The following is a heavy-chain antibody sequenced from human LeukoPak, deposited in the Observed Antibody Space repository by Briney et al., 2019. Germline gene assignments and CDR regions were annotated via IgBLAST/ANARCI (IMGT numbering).Heavy chain of an antibody. CDR2: IYYRSKWYN. CDR1: GDSVSSKSAG. J-gene: IGHJ4*02. V-gene: IGHV6-1*01. CDR3: ARDSGWSWYYFDY. D-gene: IGHD3-10*01. Sequence: SQTLSLTCDISGDSVSSKSAGGNWIRQSPSRGPEWLGWIYYRSKWYNDYAVSVKSRLTINPDTSKNQFSLQLNSVTPEDTAVYYCARDSGWSWYYFDYWGQGTLVTVSS.